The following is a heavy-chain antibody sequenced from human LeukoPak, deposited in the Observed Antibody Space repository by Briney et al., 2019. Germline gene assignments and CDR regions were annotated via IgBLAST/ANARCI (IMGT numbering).Heavy chain of an antibody. CDR2: IIPIFGTA. Sequence: SVKVPCKAARGTFSSYAISWVRQAPGQGLGWLGGIIPIFGTANYAQKFQGRVTITADESTSTAYMELCSLRSEDTAVYYCATYTAMVTGTFDYWGQGTLVTVSS. CDR3: ATYTAMVTGTFDY. D-gene: IGHD5-18*01. J-gene: IGHJ4*02. CDR1: RGTFSSYA. V-gene: IGHV1-69*01.